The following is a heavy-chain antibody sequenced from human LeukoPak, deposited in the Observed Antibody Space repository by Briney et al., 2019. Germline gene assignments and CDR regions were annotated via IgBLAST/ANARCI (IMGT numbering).Heavy chain of an antibody. CDR2: IYTSGST. CDR3: VRERPVTTNWFDP. J-gene: IGHJ5*02. V-gene: IGHV4-61*02. CDR1: GGYISSGSYY. D-gene: IGHD4-11*01. Sequence: PSQALSLTCTVSGGYISSGSYYWSWIRQPAGKGLEWIGRIYTSGSTNYNPSLKSRVTISVDTSKNQFSLKLSSVTAADTAVYYCVRERPVTTNWFDPWGQGTLSPSPQ.